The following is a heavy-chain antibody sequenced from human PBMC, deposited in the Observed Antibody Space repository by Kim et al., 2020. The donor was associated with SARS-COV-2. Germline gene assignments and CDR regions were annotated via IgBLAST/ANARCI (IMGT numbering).Heavy chain of an antibody. CDR1: GYSFTSYW. Sequence: GESLKISCKGSGYSFTSYWIGWVRQMPGKGLEWMGIIYPGDSDTRDSPSFQGQVTIPADKSITTAYLQWSSLKASDTAMYYCARSCCTGSWQFDYWGQGTLVTVSS. CDR3: ARSCCTGSWQFDY. J-gene: IGHJ4*02. CDR2: IYPGDSDT. V-gene: IGHV5-51*01. D-gene: IGHD6-13*01.